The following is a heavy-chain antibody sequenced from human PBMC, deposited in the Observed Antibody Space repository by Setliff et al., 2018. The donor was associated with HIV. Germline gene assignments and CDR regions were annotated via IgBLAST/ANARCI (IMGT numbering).Heavy chain of an antibody. CDR1: GYSVSSGYY. Sequence: SETLSLTCIVSGYSVSSGYYWGWIRQPPGKGLQWIGAMYDSETTYYNPSLKSRVTMSVDASRNRFSLKLSSVTAADTAIYYCARRQKVSFMSDHWGQGMLVTAPQ. D-gene: IGHD3-16*01. CDR3: ARRQKVSFMSDH. V-gene: IGHV4-38-2*02. CDR2: MYDSETT. J-gene: IGHJ4*02.